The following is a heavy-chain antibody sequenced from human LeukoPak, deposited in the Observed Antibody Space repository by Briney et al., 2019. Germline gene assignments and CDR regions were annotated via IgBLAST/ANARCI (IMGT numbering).Heavy chain of an antibody. V-gene: IGHV4-61*02. D-gene: IGHD2-15*01. CDR1: GGSISSSRYY. CDR2: IYTNGDT. CDR3: ARAKYCSGATCYSSYYYYLDV. Sequence: SQTLSLTCTVSGGSISSSRYYWSWIRQPAGKRLEWVGRIYTNGDTNYNPSLKSRVTISIDTSKNQFSLKLSSMTAADTAVYYCARAKYCSGATCYSSYYYYLDVWGKGTTVTVSS. J-gene: IGHJ6*03.